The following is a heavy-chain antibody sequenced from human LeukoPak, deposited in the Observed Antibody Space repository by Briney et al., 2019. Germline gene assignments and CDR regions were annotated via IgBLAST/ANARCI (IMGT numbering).Heavy chain of an antibody. CDR1: GGSISSGDYY. CDR3: ARVRGVTDWFDP. Sequence: PSQTLSLTCTVSGGSISSGDYYWSWIRQPPGKGLEWIGYTYYSGSTYYNPSLKSRVTISVDTSKNQFSLKLSSVTAADTAVCYCARVRGVTDWFDPWGQGTLVTVSS. D-gene: IGHD2-21*02. J-gene: IGHJ5*02. CDR2: TYYSGST. V-gene: IGHV4-30-4*08.